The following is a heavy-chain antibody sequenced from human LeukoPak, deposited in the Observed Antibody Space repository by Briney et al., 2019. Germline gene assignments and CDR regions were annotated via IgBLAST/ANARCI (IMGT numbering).Heavy chain of an antibody. Sequence: ASVRVSCKASGYTFTGYYMHWVRQAPGQGLEWMGIINPSGGRASYAQKFQGRVTMTRDTSTSTVYMELSSLRSEDTAVYYCARDSSTSCYDVVLDYWGQGTLVTVSS. J-gene: IGHJ4*02. D-gene: IGHD2-2*01. CDR2: INPSGGRA. CDR1: GYTFTGYY. V-gene: IGHV1-46*01. CDR3: ARDSSTSCYDVVLDY.